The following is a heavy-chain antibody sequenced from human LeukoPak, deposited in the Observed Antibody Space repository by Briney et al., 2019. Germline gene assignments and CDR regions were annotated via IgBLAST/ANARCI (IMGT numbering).Heavy chain of an antibody. CDR3: ARLVATTNRDHYYFDY. D-gene: IGHD5-24*01. CDR1: GYNFTSYW. V-gene: IGHV5-51*01. CDR2: INPGDTDT. Sequence: GESLKISCKGSGYNFTSYWIGWVRQMPGKGLEWMGIINPGDTDTIYSPSFQGQVTISADKSISTAYLQWSSLKASDTAMYYCARLVATTNRDHYYFDYWGQGTLVTVSS. J-gene: IGHJ4*02.